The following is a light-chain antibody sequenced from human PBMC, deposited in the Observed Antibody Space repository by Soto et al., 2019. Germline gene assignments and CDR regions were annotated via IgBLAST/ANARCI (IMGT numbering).Light chain of an antibody. CDR1: SSDVGDYNC. CDR2: EVD. Sequence: QSALTQPPSASGSPGQSVTISCTGTSSDVGDYNCVSWYQQHPGKAPKVVIYEVDKRPSGVPDRLSGSKSGKTASLTVSGLEAEDAADYSCNSYAGSNLAIFGGGTKLTVL. V-gene: IGLV2-8*01. J-gene: IGLJ2*01. CDR3: NSYAGSNLAI.